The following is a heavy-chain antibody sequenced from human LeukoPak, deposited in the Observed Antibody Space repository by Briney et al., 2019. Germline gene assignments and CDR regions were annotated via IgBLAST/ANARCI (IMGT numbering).Heavy chain of an antibody. CDR2: ISDSGGSISDSGGST. Sequence: GGSLRLSCAASGFTVSSNYMSWVRQAPGKGLEWVSGISDSGGSISDSGGSTYYADSVKGRFTISRDNSKNTLYLQMNSLRAADTAVYYCAKANTRGSGWYNWGQGTLVAVSS. CDR3: AKANTRGSGWYN. D-gene: IGHD6-19*01. V-gene: IGHV3-23*01. CDR1: GFTVSSNY. J-gene: IGHJ4*02.